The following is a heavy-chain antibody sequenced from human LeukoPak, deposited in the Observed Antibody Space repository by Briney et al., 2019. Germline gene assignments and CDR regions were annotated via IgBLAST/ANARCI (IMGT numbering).Heavy chain of an antibody. CDR3: ARGLWSAHRREYYFDS. CDR2: INAGNGDT. D-gene: IGHD3-3*01. V-gene: IGHV1-3*01. J-gene: IGHJ4*02. Sequence: XLRQAPGQRLEWMGWINAGNGDTKFSQNYQARVTITRDASASTAYMELSSLTSEDTAVYFCARGLWSAHRREYYFDSWGQGTLVTVSS.